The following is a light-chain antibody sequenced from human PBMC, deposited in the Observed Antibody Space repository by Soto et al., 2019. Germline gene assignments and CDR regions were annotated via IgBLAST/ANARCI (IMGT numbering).Light chain of an antibody. J-gene: IGKJ2*01. Sequence: EIVMKQSPATLSVSPGEGVTLSCRASQSVRTNLAWYQQKPGQAPRLLIYSTSSMATGIPAGFTGSRAGTEFTLTISSLQSEDFAVDDCQQYNEWPYTFGQGTKLEIK. CDR3: QQYNEWPYT. V-gene: IGKV3-15*01. CDR2: STS. CDR1: QSVRTN.